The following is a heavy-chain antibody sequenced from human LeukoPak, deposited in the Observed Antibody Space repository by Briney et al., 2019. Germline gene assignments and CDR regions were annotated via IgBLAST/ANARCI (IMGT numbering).Heavy chain of an antibody. CDR2: ISYDGSNK. J-gene: IGHJ6*02. D-gene: IGHD2-2*01. V-gene: IGHV3-30-3*01. Sequence: GGSLRLSCAASGFTFSSYAMHWVRQAPGKGLEWVAVISYDGSNKYYADSVKGRFTISRDNSKNTLYLQMNSLSAEDTAVYYCARGAAVPAAGYYYGMDVWGQGTTVTVSS. CDR3: ARGAAVPAAGYYYGMDV. CDR1: GFTFSSYA.